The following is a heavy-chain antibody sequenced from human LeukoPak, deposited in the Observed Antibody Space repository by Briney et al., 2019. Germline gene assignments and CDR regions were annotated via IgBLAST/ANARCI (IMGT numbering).Heavy chain of an antibody. V-gene: IGHV4-39*07. J-gene: IGHJ4*02. Sequence: SETLSLTCSVSGGSISSSDYYWGWIRQPPGKGLEWIGSIYYSGSTHCNPSLRSRVTISVDTSKNQFSLKLSSVTAADTAMYFCARGYYSDSSGGTFDYWGQGTLVTVSS. CDR3: ARGYYSDSSGGTFDY. CDR1: GGSISSSDYY. D-gene: IGHD3-22*01. CDR2: IYYSGST.